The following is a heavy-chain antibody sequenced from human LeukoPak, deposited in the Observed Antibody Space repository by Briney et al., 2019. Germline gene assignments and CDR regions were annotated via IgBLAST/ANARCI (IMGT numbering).Heavy chain of an antibody. CDR1: GLTFSSSW. CDR3: SRGLAYSRLDY. CDR2: INPDGNKK. J-gene: IGHJ4*02. Sequence: GGSLRLSCAVSGLTFSSSWMDWVRQAPGKGLEWVASINPDGNKKYSADSVKGRFTISRDNAENSLYLQMNSLRVEDTAFYYFSRGLAYSRLDYLGQGMLVTVSS. D-gene: IGHD5-18*01. V-gene: IGHV3-7*01.